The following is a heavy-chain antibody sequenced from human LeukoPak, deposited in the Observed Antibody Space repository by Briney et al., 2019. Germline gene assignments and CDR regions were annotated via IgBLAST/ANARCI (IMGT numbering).Heavy chain of an antibody. Sequence: PGGSLRLSCAASGFTFSSYEMNWVRQAPGKGLEWVSYISSSGNTIYYADSVKGRFTISRDIAKNSLYLQMNSLRDEDTAVYYCARDVESSNWDHFDYWGQGTLVTVSS. CDR2: ISSSGNTI. CDR3: ARDVESSNWDHFDY. V-gene: IGHV3-48*03. CDR1: GFTFSSYE. J-gene: IGHJ4*02. D-gene: IGHD6-13*01.